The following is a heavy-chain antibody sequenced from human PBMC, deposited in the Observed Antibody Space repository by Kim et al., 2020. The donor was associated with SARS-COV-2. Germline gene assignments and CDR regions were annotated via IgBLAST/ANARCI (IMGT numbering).Heavy chain of an antibody. CDR3: ARDPGSSGYWGVDYYYYNMDV. D-gene: IGHD3-22*01. CDR1: GYTFASYG. V-gene: IGHV1-18*04. CDR2: ISAYNGNT. J-gene: IGHJ6*02. Sequence: ASVKVSCWASGYTFASYGISWVRQAPGQGLEWMGWISAYNGNTNYAQKVQGRVTMTTDTSTSTAYMELRSLRSDDTAVYYCARDPGSSGYWGVDYYYYNMDVWGQGTTVTVSS.